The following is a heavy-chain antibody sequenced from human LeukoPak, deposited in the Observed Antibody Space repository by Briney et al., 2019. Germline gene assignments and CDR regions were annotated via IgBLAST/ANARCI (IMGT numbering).Heavy chain of an antibody. CDR3: ATWGSGFPAPYFDY. CDR1: GFTFSSYA. V-gene: IGHV3-23*01. Sequence: PGGSLRLSCAASGFTFSSYAMSWVRHAPGKGLEWVSAISGSGGSTYYADSVKGRFTISRDNSKNTLYLQMNSLRAEDTAVYYCATWGSGFPAPYFDYWGQGTLVTVSS. J-gene: IGHJ4*02. CDR2: ISGSGGST. D-gene: IGHD6-19*01.